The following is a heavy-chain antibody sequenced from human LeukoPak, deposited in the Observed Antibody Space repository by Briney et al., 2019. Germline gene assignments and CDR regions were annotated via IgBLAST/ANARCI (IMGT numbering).Heavy chain of an antibody. J-gene: IGHJ6*03. V-gene: IGHV4-59*01. CDR3: ARGTRGDYVYHRGNFRRMVYYYYMDV. CDR2: IYYSGST. Sequence: ASETLSLTCTVSGGSISSYYWSWIRHPPGKGLEWSGYIYYSGSTNYNPSLKSRVTISVDTSKNQFSLTLGSSTAADTAVYYCARGTRGDYVYHRGNFRRMVYYYYMDVWGKGTTVTVSS. CDR1: GGSISSYY. D-gene: IGHD4-17*01.